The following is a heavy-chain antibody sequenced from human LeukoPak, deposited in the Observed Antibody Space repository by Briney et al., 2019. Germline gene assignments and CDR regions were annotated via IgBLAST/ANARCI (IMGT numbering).Heavy chain of an antibody. D-gene: IGHD1-26*01. CDR1: GFTFSSYA. J-gene: IGHJ4*02. CDR3: ARYSGSYDY. CDR2: ISSNGGSA. Sequence: GGSLRLSCAASGFTFSSYAMHWVRQAPGKGLEYVSAISSNGGSAYYANSVKGRFTISRDNSKNTLYLQMGSLRAEDMAVYYCARYSGSYDYWGQGTLVTVSS. V-gene: IGHV3-64*01.